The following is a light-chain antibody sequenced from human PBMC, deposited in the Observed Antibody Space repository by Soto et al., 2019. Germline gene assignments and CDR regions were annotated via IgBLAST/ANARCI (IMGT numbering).Light chain of an antibody. CDR3: QQSYSLSPIA. CDR2: AAS. J-gene: IGKJ1*01. V-gene: IGKV1-39*01. Sequence: DIQMTQSPSSLSASVGDRVTLTCRASETISTFLNWYQHKPGRAPKLLIYAASRLQSGVPSRFSGSGSGTDFTLTINGLQPEDFASYYCQQSYSLSPIAFGQGTKVDIK. CDR1: ETISTF.